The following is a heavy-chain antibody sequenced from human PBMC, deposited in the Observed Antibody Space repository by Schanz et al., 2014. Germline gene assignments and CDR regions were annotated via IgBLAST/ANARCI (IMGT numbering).Heavy chain of an antibody. J-gene: IGHJ4*02. V-gene: IGHV3-33*01. Sequence: QVQMVESGGGVVQPGRSLRLSCAASGFAFSVYGMHWVRQAPGKGPEWVAVIWSDGSTKYYADSVKGRFTISRDNSKNTLYLHMNTLRSEDTAVYSCARGIGGYGANNYFDYWGQGTLVTVSS. CDR2: IWSDGSTK. D-gene: IGHD5-12*01. CDR1: GFAFSVYG. CDR3: ARGIGGYGANNYFDY.